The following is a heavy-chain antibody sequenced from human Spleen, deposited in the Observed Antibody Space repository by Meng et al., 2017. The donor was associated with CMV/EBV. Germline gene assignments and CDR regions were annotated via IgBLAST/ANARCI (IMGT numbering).Heavy chain of an antibody. J-gene: IGHJ3*02. CDR3: ARDGGTIFDIVNYAFDI. V-gene: IGHV1-46*01. D-gene: IGHD3-3*02. CDR2: INPDDSDT. CDR1: GYTFTGYY. Sequence: ASVKVSCKASGYTFTGYYIHWVRQAPGQGLEWMGIINPDDSDTRYAQKFQGRLTMTRDPSTSTVNMELSSLTSEDTAVYYCARDGGTIFDIVNYAFDIWGQGTMVTVSS.